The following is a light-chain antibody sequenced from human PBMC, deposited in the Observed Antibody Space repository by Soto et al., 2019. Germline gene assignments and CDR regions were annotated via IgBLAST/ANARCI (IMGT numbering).Light chain of an antibody. J-gene: IGKJ1*01. V-gene: IGKV1-9*01. Sequence: DLQLTQSPSFLSASVGDRVTITCRASQGISSYLAWYQQKPGKAPKLLIYAASTLQSGVPSRFSGSGSGTEFTLTISSLQPEVFATYYGQQLNSYPWTFGQGTKVGIK. CDR1: QGISSY. CDR2: AAS. CDR3: QQLNSYPWT.